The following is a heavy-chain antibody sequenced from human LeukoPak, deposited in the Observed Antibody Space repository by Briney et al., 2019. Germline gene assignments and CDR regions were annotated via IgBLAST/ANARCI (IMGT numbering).Heavy chain of an antibody. J-gene: IGHJ4*02. CDR1: GFTFSTYA. V-gene: IGHV3-30-3*01. Sequence: GGSLRLSCAASGFTFSTYAMYWVRQAPGKGLEWVAVILPDGSNSFYADSVKGRFTISRDNSKNTLYLQMNSLRAEDTAVYYCAKDTSGSYFTGDYWGQGTLVTVSS. CDR2: ILPDGSNS. D-gene: IGHD3-22*01. CDR3: AKDTSGSYFTGDY.